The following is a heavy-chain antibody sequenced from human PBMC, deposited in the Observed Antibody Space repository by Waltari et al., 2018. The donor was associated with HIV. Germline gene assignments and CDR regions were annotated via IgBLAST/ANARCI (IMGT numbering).Heavy chain of an antibody. V-gene: IGHV3-21*04. J-gene: IGHJ4*02. CDR3: VRDDPGYGPIDY. CDR1: GFDFRHYS. CDR2: IRRGNNEK. Sequence: DVYLVESGGGVVTTGGSIRLTCDASGFDFRHYSLTWVRQSPMRGLEGVASIRRGNNEKNYLDAVRGRFVISRDNSESSVYLQMDSLREEDTATYFCVRDDPGYGPIDYWGQGTLVTV. D-gene: IGHD3-10*01.